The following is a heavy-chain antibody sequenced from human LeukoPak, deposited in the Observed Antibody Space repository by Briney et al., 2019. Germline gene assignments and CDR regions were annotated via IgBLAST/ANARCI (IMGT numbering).Heavy chain of an antibody. D-gene: IGHD3-22*01. CDR1: GGTFSSYA. Sequence: SVKVSCKASGGTFSSYAISWVRQAPGQGLEWMGGIIPIFGTANYAQKFQGRVTITTDESTSTAYMELSSLRSEDTAVYYCALQYYYNSSGYYFYYYYMDVWGKGTTVTVSS. J-gene: IGHJ6*03. CDR3: ALQYYYNSSGYYFYYYYMDV. CDR2: IIPIFGTA. V-gene: IGHV1-69*05.